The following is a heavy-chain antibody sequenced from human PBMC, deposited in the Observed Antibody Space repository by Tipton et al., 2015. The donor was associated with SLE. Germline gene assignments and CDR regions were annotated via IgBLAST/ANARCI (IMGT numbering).Heavy chain of an antibody. J-gene: IGHJ6*02. CDR1: GYIFSTYA. CDR3: ARGTSGVQYFFYYYGMDV. V-gene: IGHV7-4-1*02. CDR2: INTNTGNP. Sequence: QVQLVQSGSELKKPGASVKVSCKASGYIFSTYAMNWVRQAPGQGLEWMGWINTNTGNPTYAQGFTGRFVFSLDTSVGTAYLQISGLKAEDTAVYYCARGTSGVQYFFYYYGMDVWGHGTTVTVSS. D-gene: IGHD1-14*01.